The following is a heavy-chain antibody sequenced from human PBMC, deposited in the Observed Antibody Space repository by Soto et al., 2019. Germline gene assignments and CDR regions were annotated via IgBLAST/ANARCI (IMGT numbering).Heavy chain of an antibody. CDR2: ISYDGSNK. D-gene: IGHD6-19*01. CDR3: AKLQWLAYFDY. Sequence: VGSLRLSCAASGFTFSSYGMHWVRQAPGKGLEWVAVISYDGSNKYYADSVKGRFTISRDNTKTTLYLQMNRLRAEDTAVYYCAKLQWLAYFDYWGQGTLVTVSS. V-gene: IGHV3-30*18. J-gene: IGHJ4*02. CDR1: GFTFSSYG.